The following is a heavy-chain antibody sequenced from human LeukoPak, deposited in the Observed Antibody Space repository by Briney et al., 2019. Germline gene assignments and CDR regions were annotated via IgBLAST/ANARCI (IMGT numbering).Heavy chain of an antibody. V-gene: IGHV1-8*03. J-gene: IGHJ4*02. Sequence: GASVKVSCKASGYTFTSYDINWVRQATGQGLEWMGWMNPNSGNTGYAQKFQGRVTITRNTSISTAYMELSSLRSEDTAVYYCARGRVIFGVVIMLFDYWGQGTLVTVSS. CDR1: GYTFTSYD. CDR2: MNPNSGNT. CDR3: ARGRVIFGVVIMLFDY. D-gene: IGHD3-3*01.